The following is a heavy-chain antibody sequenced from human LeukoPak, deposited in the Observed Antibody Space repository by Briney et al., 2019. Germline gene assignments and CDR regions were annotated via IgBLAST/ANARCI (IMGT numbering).Heavy chain of an antibody. Sequence: SETLSLTCSVSGGSVGSYYWSWIRQSPGKGLEWIGDIYNSGTTDSNPSLKSRVTMSVDTSKSQFSLRLSAVTAADSAVYYCARASSSGTHISGYYYMDVWGTGTTVSVSS. V-gene: IGHV4-4*09. CDR1: GGSVGSYY. CDR2: IYNSGTT. J-gene: IGHJ6*03. CDR3: ARASSSGTHISGYYYMDV. D-gene: IGHD3-10*01.